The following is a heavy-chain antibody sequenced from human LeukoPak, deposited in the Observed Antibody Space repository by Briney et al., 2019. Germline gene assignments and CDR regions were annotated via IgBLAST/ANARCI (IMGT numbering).Heavy chain of an antibody. J-gene: IGHJ3*02. CDR2: IYYSGST. CDR3: ARTKNLDAFDI. Sequence: SETLSLTCTVSAGSISSYYWSWIRQPPGKGLEWIGYIYYSGSTNYNPSLKSRVTISVDTSKNQFSLKLSSVTAADTAVYYCARTKNLDAFDIWGQGTMVTVSS. CDR1: AGSISSYY. V-gene: IGHV4-59*01.